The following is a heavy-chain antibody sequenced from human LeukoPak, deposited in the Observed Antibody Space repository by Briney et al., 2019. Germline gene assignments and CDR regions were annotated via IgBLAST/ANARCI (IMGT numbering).Heavy chain of an antibody. Sequence: EASVKVSCKASGGTFSSYAISWVRQAPGQGLEWMGRIIPIFGTANYAQKFQGRVTITTDESTSTAYMELSSLRSEDTAVYYCARGGYSSPMEAFDIWGQGTMVTVSS. CDR2: IIPIFGTA. CDR1: GGTFSSYA. J-gene: IGHJ3*02. D-gene: IGHD6-13*01. V-gene: IGHV1-69*05. CDR3: ARGGYSSPMEAFDI.